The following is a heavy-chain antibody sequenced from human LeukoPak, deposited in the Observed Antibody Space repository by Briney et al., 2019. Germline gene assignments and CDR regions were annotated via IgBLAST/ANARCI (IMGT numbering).Heavy chain of an antibody. CDR1: GGSISSYY. CDR2: IYYSGGT. Sequence: PSETLSLICTVSGGSISSYYWSWIRQPPGKGLEWIGYIYYSGGTNYNPSLKSRVTISVDTSKNQFSLKLSSVTAADTAVYYCARGGSYFDYWGQGTLVTVSS. J-gene: IGHJ4*02. CDR3: ARGGSYFDY. D-gene: IGHD3-10*01. V-gene: IGHV4-59*01.